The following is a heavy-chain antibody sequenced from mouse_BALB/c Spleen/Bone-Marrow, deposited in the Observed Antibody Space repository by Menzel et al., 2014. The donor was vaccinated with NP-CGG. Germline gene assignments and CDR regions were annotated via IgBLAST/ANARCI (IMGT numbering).Heavy chain of an antibody. CDR1: GFNIKDTY. CDR3: ARGCYDYVYAMDY. V-gene: IGHV14-3*02. Sequence: EVQLQQSGAELVKPGASVKLSCTASGFNIKDTYMHWVKQRPEQGLEWIGRIDPANGNTKYDPKFQGKATITADTSSNTAYLQLSSLTSEDTAVYYCARGCYDYVYAMDYWGQGTSVTVSS. J-gene: IGHJ4*01. D-gene: IGHD2-4*01. CDR2: IDPANGNT.